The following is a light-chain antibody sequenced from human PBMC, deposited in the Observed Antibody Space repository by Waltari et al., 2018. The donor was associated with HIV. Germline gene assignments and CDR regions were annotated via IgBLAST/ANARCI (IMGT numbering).Light chain of an antibody. Sequence: QSALTRHASVSGSPGQSLTISCTAAGSYYLVSWYQQHPGKAPKLLIYDVSERPSGISNRFSGSKSGNTASLTISGLQAEDEADYYCCSYAGGNTYVFDTGTKVTVL. CDR1: AGSYYL. CDR3: CSYAGGNTYV. CDR2: DVS. J-gene: IGLJ1*01. V-gene: IGLV2-23*02.